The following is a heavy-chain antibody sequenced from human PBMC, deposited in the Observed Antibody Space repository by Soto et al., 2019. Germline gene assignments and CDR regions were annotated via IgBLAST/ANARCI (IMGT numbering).Heavy chain of an antibody. CDR2: IYYSGST. D-gene: IGHD3-3*01. V-gene: IGHV4-31*03. CDR1: GGSISSGGYY. Sequence: SETLSLTCTVSGGSISSGGYYWSWIRQHPGKGLEWIGYIYYSGSTYYNPSLKSRVTISVDTSKNQFSLKLSSVTAADTAVYYCARTYYDFWSALYYMDVWGKGTTVTVS. CDR3: ARTYYDFWSALYYMDV. J-gene: IGHJ6*03.